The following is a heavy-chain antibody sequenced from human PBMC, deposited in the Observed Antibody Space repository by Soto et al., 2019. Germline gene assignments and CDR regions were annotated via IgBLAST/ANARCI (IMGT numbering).Heavy chain of an antibody. CDR2: ISTYNGET. CDR1: GYTFTTYD. V-gene: IGHV1-18*01. CDR3: ARDPYNVLMVNAPNLYGIDV. Sequence: QVQLVQSGAEVKKPGASVKVSCKASGYTFTTYDISWVRQAPGQGLEWMRRISTYNGETNYPQSLQGRLTMTTDTSTNTAYMELRILRSDDTAVYYCARDPYNVLMVNAPNLYGIDVWGQGTTVTVSS. J-gene: IGHJ6*02. D-gene: IGHD2-8*01.